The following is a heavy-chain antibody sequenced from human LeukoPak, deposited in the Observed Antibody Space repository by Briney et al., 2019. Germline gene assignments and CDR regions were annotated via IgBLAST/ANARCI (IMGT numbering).Heavy chain of an antibody. V-gene: IGHV4-39*01. CDR2: IYYSGST. CDR3: ASRDSSGSSFDY. D-gene: IGHD3-22*01. Sequence: SETLSLTCTVSGGSISGSNYYWGWIRQPPVVGLVWIGSIYYSGSTYYNPSLKSRVTISVDTSKNQFSLKLSSVTAADTAVYYCASRDSSGSSFDYWGQGTLVTVSS. J-gene: IGHJ4*02. CDR1: GGSISGSNYY.